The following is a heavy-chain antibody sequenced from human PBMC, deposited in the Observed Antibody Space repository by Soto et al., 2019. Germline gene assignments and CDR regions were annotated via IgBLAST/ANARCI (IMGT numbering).Heavy chain of an antibody. Sequence: QVQLVESGGGVVQPGRSLRLSCAASGFTFSNSAMHWVRQAPGKGLEWVAVISCAGTSTYYADSVKGRFTISRDNSKDTVYLQLNSLRSEDTVVYHCARDPGHDDNEYYTFDYWGQGTLVTVSS. J-gene: IGHJ4*02. CDR1: GFTFSNSA. CDR2: ISCAGTST. V-gene: IGHV3-30-3*01. CDR3: ARDPGHDDNEYYTFDY. D-gene: IGHD3-3*01.